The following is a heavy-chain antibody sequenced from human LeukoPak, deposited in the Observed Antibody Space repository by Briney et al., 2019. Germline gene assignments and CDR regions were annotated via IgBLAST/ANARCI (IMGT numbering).Heavy chain of an antibody. Sequence: GASVKVSCKASGYTFTSYGISWVRQAPGQGLEWMGWISAYNGNTNYAQKLQGRVTMTTDTSTSTAYMELRSLRSDDTAVYYCARRKTTYYYDSSGYSDYWGQGTLVTVSS. V-gene: IGHV1-18*01. J-gene: IGHJ4*02. CDR2: ISAYNGNT. D-gene: IGHD3-22*01. CDR3: ARRKTTYYYDSSGYSDY. CDR1: GYTFTSYG.